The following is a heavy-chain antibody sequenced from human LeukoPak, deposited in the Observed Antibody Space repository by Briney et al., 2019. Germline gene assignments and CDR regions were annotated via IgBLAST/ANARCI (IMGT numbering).Heavy chain of an antibody. CDR3: ARPRVNNSGRTPLY. CDR1: GYTFTDYY. V-gene: IGHV1-2*02. D-gene: IGHD2-15*01. J-gene: IGHJ4*02. Sequence: ASVKVSCKASGYTFTDYYIHWVRQAPGQGLEWMGWINPNSGDTNYAQKFQGRVTMTSDASISTAYMELSRLSSDDTAVYYCARPRVNNSGRTPLYWGQGSLVTVSS. CDR2: INPNSGDT.